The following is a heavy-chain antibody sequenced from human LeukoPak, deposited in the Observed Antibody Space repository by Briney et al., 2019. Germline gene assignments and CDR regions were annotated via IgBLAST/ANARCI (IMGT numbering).Heavy chain of an antibody. V-gene: IGHV1-18*01. CDR1: GYTFTSYD. D-gene: IGHD3-10*01. CDR2: ISAYNGNT. Sequence: SGKVSCKASGYTFTSYDISWVRQAPGQGLEWMGWISAYNGNTNYAQKLQGRVTMTTDTSTSTAYMELRSLRADDTAVYYCARLISLVGSGSYYPDYWAQGTLVTVSS. CDR3: ARLISLVGSGSYYPDY. J-gene: IGHJ4*02.